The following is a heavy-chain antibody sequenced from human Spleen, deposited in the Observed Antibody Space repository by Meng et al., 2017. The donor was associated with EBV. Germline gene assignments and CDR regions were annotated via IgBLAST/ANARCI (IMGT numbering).Heavy chain of an antibody. D-gene: IGHD3-10*01. CDR3: ARFYGSSYDY. CDR1: GESISSGSCR. CDR2: ISYSGNT. V-gene: IGHV4-39*01. Sequence: QVNLKGPGPQRGKPSGSLSLDGTCSGESISSGSCRWGWIRQPPGQGLEWIGEISYSGNTFYNASLKSRVFLVVDTSRNQFSLNLTSVTAADTAVYFCARFYGSSYDYWGPGRLVTVSS. J-gene: IGHJ4*02.